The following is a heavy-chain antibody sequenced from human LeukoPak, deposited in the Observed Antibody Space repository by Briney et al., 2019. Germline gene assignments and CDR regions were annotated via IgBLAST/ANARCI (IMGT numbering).Heavy chain of an antibody. Sequence: GGSLRLSCAASGFTFSDYYMSWVRQAPGKGLEWVSSISSSSSYIYYADSVKGRFTISRDNAKNSLYLQMNSLRAEDTAVYYCARVKYCSSTSCYPTYFDYWGQGTLVTVSS. CDR3: ARVKYCSSTSCYPTYFDY. D-gene: IGHD2-2*01. J-gene: IGHJ4*02. V-gene: IGHV3-21*01. CDR2: ISSSSSYI. CDR1: GFTFSDYY.